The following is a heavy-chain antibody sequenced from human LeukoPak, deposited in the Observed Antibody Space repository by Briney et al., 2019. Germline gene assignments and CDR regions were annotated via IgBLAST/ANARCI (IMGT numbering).Heavy chain of an antibody. D-gene: IGHD5-24*01. CDR3: TRRCKDAYTLYCFDY. Sequence: PSETLSLTCTVSGGSINSYYWSCIRQPPGKGLEWIGHMYYSGGTNYNPSLKSRVTISVDTSKNQFSLKLSSVTAADTAVYYCTRRCKDAYTLYCFDYWGQGTLVTVSS. CDR1: GGSINSYY. CDR2: MYYSGGT. V-gene: IGHV4-59*01. J-gene: IGHJ4*02.